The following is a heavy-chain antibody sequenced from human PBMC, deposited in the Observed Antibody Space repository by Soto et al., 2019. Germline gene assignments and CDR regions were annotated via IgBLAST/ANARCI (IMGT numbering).Heavy chain of an antibody. Sequence: QVHLQESGPRLVKPSETLSLTCTVSGGSISNYYWSGIRQPPGRGLEWIGHIFYSGSTNYNPALTSPVTLSXXPXKXXFPLTLSSVTAADTAVYYCAQDSGYNYGYFRWFDPWGQGTLVTVSS. CDR2: IFYSGST. V-gene: IGHV4-59*03. CDR3: AQDSGYNYGYFRWFDP. D-gene: IGHD5-18*01. J-gene: IGHJ5*02. CDR1: GGSISNYY.